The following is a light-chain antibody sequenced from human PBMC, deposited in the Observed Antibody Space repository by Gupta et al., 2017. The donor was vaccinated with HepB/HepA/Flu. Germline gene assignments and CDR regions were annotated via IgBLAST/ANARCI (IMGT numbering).Light chain of an antibody. CDR1: QSVNRN. CDR2: GAS. CDR3: QQYSNWPIT. V-gene: IGKV3-15*01. Sequence: DIVMTQSPATLSVSPGERVTLSCRASQSVNRNILAWYQQKSGQSPRVLIYGASTRATGIPARFSGSGSGTEFTLTISSLQSEDIAVYYSQQYSNWPITFGGGTKVEIK. J-gene: IGKJ4*01.